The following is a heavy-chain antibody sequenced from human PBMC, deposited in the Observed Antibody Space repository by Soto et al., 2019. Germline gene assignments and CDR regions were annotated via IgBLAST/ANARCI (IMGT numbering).Heavy chain of an antibody. V-gene: IGHV3-23*03. CDR1: GFTFGTFP. J-gene: IGHJ4*02. CDR3: ARGVISPRGGGHYYFDN. CDR2: INSGGIGM. Sequence: GGSLRLSCATSGFTFGTFPMNWVRQAPGKGLQWVAGINSGGIGMFYADFVRGRFFISRDNSKNTLYLEMRSLQAEDTAQYFCARGVISPRGGGHYYFDNWGQGTLVTVSS. D-gene: IGHD3-10*01.